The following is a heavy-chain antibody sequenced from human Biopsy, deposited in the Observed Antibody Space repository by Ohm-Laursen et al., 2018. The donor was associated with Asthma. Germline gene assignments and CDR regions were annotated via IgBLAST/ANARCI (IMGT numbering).Heavy chain of an antibody. CDR3: ARRITIFGVVQKDHGMDA. J-gene: IGHJ6*02. V-gene: IGHV4-39*01. D-gene: IGHD3-3*01. Sequence: SDTLSLTCAVSGGSMTPTSHYWDWIRQAPGKGLEWIGYITYGGKTSYNPSLKNRVTISRDTSKNQFSRRLTSVTAADTSVYFCARRITIFGVVQKDHGMDAWGQGTTVTVSS. CDR1: GGSMTPTSHY. CDR2: ITYGGKT.